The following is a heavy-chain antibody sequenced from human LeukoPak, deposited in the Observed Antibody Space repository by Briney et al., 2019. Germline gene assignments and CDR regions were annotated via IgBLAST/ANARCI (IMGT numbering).Heavy chain of an antibody. D-gene: IGHD6-13*01. CDR3: ARDQHSSSWYIDY. CDR2: INSDGSST. J-gene: IGHJ4*02. Sequence: GGSLRLSCAASGFTFSSYWMHWVRQAPGKGLVWVSRINSDGSSTSYADSVKGRFTISRDNAKNTLYLQMNSLRAEDTAVYCCARDQHSSSWYIDYWGQGTLVTVSS. V-gene: IGHV3-74*01. CDR1: GFTFSSYW.